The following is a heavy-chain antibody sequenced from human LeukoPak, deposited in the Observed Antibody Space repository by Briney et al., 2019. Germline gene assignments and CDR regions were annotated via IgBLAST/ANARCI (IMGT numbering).Heavy chain of an antibody. D-gene: IGHD3-9*01. CDR2: IIPIFGTA. J-gene: IGHJ4*02. CDR3: ARARYYDILTGYYHFDY. V-gene: IGHV1-69*05. Sequence: GASVKVSCKASGGTFSSYAISWVRQAPGQGLEWMGGIIPIFGTANYAQKFQGRVTITTDESPSTAYMELSSLRSEDTAVYYCARARYYDILTGYYHFDYWGQGTLVTVSS. CDR1: GGTFSSYA.